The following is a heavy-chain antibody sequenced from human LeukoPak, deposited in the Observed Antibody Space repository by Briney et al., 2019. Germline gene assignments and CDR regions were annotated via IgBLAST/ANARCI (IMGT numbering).Heavy chain of an antibody. J-gene: IGHJ4*02. CDR1: GFTFSTYS. CDR2: ISSSGNTV. CDR3: AKSSTYYYGSGSYIDGFGY. V-gene: IGHV3-48*01. Sequence: PGGSLRLSCAASGFTFSTYSMNWVRQAPGKGLAWVSYISSSGNTVYYADSVKGRFTISRDNAKNSLYLQMTSLRAEDTAVYYCAKSSTYYYGSGSYIDGFGYWGQGTLVTVSS. D-gene: IGHD3-10*01.